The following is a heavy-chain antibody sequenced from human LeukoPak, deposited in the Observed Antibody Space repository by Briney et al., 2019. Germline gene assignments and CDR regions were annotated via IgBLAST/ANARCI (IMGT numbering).Heavy chain of an antibody. Sequence: GGSLRLSCAASGFTFSSYAMSWVRQAPGKGLEWVSAISGSGGSTYYADSVKGRFTISRDNSKNTLYLQMNSLTAEDTAVYYCAKGRGSSWYYFDCWGQGTLVTVSS. D-gene: IGHD6-13*01. CDR1: GFTFSSYA. CDR3: AKGRGSSWYYFDC. J-gene: IGHJ4*02. CDR2: ISGSGGST. V-gene: IGHV3-23*01.